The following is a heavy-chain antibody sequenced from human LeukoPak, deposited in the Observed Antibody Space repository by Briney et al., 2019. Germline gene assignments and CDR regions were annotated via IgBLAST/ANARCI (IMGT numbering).Heavy chain of an antibody. D-gene: IGHD3-10*01. CDR2: IHQSGNT. CDR3: ARATYGSGSYYVVNFDY. Sequence: KPSETLSLTCTVSGDSIRSFYWNWIRQSPGKGLEWIGCIHQSGNTNYNPSLKSRLTMSIDTSKNQFSLNLNSVTAADTAVYYCARATYGSGSYYVVNFDYWGQGTLVTVSS. V-gene: IGHV4-59*01. J-gene: IGHJ4*02. CDR1: GDSIRSFY.